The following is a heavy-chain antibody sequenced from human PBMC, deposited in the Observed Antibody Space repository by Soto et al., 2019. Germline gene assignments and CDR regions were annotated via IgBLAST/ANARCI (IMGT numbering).Heavy chain of an antibody. J-gene: IGHJ6*02. D-gene: IGHD3-3*01. V-gene: IGHV4-30-4*08. Sequence: PSETLSLTCTVAGGSISSGGYYWSWIRQHPGKGLEWIGYIYYSGSTYYNPSLKSRVTISVDTSKNQFSLKLSSVTAADTAVYYCARVVIWSGPYGMDVWGQGTTVTVSS. CDR3: ARVVIWSGPYGMDV. CDR1: GGSISSGGYY. CDR2: IYYSGST.